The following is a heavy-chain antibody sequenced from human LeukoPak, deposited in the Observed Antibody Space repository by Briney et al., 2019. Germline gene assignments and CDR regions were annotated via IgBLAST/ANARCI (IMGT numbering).Heavy chain of an antibody. CDR1: GFTFSSYW. CDR2: INSDGSST. J-gene: IGHJ3*02. D-gene: IGHD3-10*01. V-gene: IGHV3-74*01. Sequence: GGPLRLSCAASGFTFSSYWMHWVRQVPGKGLVWVSRINSDGSSTSYADSVKGRFTISRDNAKNTLYVQMNSLRAEDTAVYYCSTGSGHAFDIWGRGTMVAVSS. CDR3: STGSGHAFDI.